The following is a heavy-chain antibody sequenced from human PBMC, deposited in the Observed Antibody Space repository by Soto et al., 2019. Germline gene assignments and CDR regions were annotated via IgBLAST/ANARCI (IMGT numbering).Heavy chain of an antibody. D-gene: IGHD6-13*01. CDR3: ARRGIAAAVDAFDI. Sequence: SETLSLTCTVSGGSISSSSYYWGWIRQPPGKGLEWIGSIYYSGSTYYNPSLKSRVTISVDTSKNQFSLKLSSVTAADTAVYYCARRGIAAAVDAFDIWGQGTMVTVSS. CDR2: IYYSGST. V-gene: IGHV4-39*01. CDR1: GGSISSSSYY. J-gene: IGHJ3*02.